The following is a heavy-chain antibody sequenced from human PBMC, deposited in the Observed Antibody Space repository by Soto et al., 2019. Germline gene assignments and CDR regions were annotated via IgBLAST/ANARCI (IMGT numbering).Heavy chain of an antibody. Sequence: SLKLYWKAAGGTLSRYAISWGRQAPGQGLEWMGGIIPIFGTANYAQKFQGRVTITADESTSTAYMELSSLGSEDTAVYYCAREGTGTTHYFDYWGQGTLVTVSS. CDR3: AREGTGTTHYFDY. CDR2: IIPIFGTA. J-gene: IGHJ4*02. D-gene: IGHD1-1*01. V-gene: IGHV1-69*13. CDR1: GGTLSRYA.